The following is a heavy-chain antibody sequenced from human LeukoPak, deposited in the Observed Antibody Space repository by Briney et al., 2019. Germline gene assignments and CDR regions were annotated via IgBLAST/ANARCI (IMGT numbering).Heavy chain of an antibody. Sequence: PGGSLRLSCAAPGFTFSSYGMHWVRQAPGKGLEWVAVIWYDGSNKYYADSVKGRFTISRDNSKNTLYLQMNSLRAEDTAVYYCARDHGDYGDLYFDYWGQGTLVTVSS. D-gene: IGHD4-17*01. V-gene: IGHV3-33*01. CDR1: GFTFSSYG. J-gene: IGHJ4*02. CDR2: IWYDGSNK. CDR3: ARDHGDYGDLYFDY.